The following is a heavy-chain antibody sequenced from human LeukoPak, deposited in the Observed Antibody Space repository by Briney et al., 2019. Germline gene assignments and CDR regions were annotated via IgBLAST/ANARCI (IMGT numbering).Heavy chain of an antibody. CDR2: IIPIFGTA. CDR1: GGTFSSYA. Sequence: SVKVSCKASGGTFSSYAISWVRQAPGQGLEWMGRIIPIFGTANYAQKFQGRVTITTDESTSTAYMELRSLRSDDTAVYYCARDRGTYYYDSSGYHFDYWGQGTLVTVSS. V-gene: IGHV1-69*05. J-gene: IGHJ4*02. D-gene: IGHD3-22*01. CDR3: ARDRGTYYYDSSGYHFDY.